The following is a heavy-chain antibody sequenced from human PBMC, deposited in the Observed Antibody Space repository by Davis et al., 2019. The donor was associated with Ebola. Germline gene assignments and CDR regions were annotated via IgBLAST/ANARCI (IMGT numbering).Heavy chain of an antibody. Sequence: PGGSLRLSCAASGFTFSSYAMNWVRRAPGKGLEWVSRINNDGTDTSYADSVKGRFTISRDNAKNTLYLQMNSLRAEDTAVYYCARGGYYDSSGYSHDAFDIWGQGTMVTVSS. D-gene: IGHD3-22*01. CDR2: INNDGTDT. CDR3: ARGGYYDSSGYSHDAFDI. J-gene: IGHJ3*02. CDR1: GFTFSSYA. V-gene: IGHV3-74*01.